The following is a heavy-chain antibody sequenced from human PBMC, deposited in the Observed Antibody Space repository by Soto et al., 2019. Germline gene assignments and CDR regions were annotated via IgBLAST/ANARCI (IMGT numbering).Heavy chain of an antibody. CDR3: ARGHSDSSRWFAFDL. Sequence: EVQLVESGGGLAQPGRSLKISCTASGFTFRDYSVNWVRQAPGKGLEWVGFIRSKSYGGTTEYAASVKGTFTISRDDSKSIAYLQMNSLKTEDTAVYYCARGHSDSSRWFAFDLWGQGTMVTVSS. J-gene: IGHJ3*01. V-gene: IGHV3-49*04. D-gene: IGHD6-13*01. CDR1: GFTFRDYS. CDR2: IRSKSYGGTT.